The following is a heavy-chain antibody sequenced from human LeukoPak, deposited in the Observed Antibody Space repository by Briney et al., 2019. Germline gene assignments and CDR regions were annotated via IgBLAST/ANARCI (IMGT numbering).Heavy chain of an antibody. D-gene: IGHD1-14*01. J-gene: IGHJ4*02. V-gene: IGHV3-74*01. CDR1: GFTLSSYW. Sequence: GGALRLSCAASGFTLSSYWMHFVRQVPGEGLVWVSRINPGGSSPAYADSVKGRFPISRDNAENTLYLQMDSLRAEDTAVYYCARSNQADDYWGQGTLVTVSS. CDR3: ARSNQADDY. CDR2: INPGGSSP.